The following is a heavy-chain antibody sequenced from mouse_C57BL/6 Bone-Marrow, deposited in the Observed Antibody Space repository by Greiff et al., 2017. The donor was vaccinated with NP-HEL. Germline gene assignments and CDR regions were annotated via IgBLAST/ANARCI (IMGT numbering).Heavy chain of an antibody. J-gene: IGHJ2*01. CDR1: EYEFPSHD. D-gene: IGHD2-4*01. V-gene: IGHV5-2*01. CDR3: ARHRMITTDY. CDR2: INSDGGSP. Sequence: VQLQQSGGGLVQPGESLQLSCESNEYEFPSHDMSWVRKTPEKRLALVAAINSDGGSPYYPDTMDRRFIISRDNTKKTLYLQMSSLRSEDTALYYCARHRMITTDYWGQGTTLTVSS.